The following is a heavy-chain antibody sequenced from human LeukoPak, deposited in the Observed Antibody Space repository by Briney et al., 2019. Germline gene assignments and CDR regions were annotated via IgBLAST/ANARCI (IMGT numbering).Heavy chain of an antibody. CDR1: GFTFSSYAM. V-gene: IGHV4-4*02. D-gene: IGHD1-26*01. Sequence: TGGSLRLSCAASGFTFSSYAMSWVRQPPGQGLEWIGEISLRGLTNYNPSLRSRLTMSLDESKNQVSLNLTSVTAADTAVYYCSRESGPFSPFGFWGQGTLVSVHS. CDR2: ISLRGLT. CDR3: SRESGPFSPFGF. J-gene: IGHJ4*02.